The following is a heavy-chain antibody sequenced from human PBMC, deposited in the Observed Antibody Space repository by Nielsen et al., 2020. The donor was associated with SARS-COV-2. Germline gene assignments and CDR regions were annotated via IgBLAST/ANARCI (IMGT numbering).Heavy chain of an antibody. CDR2: INPNSGGT. V-gene: IGHV1-2*06. D-gene: IGHD6-19*01. J-gene: IGHJ6*02. Sequence: ASVKVSCKASGYTFTGYYMHWVRQAPGQGLEWMGRINPNSGGTNYAQKFQGRVTMTRDTSISTAYMELSRLRSDDTAVYYCARSRPGGIAVAGYYYYYGMDVWGQGTTATVSS. CDR1: GYTFTGYY. CDR3: ARSRPGGIAVAGYYYYYGMDV.